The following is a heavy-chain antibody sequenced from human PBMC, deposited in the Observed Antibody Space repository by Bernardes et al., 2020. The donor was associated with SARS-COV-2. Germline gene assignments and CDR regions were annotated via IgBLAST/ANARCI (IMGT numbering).Heavy chain of an antibody. CDR3: ARLWGYSKEGLDADMDV. V-gene: IGHV1-69*13. CDR1: GGTFKNLA. J-gene: IGHJ6*02. Sequence: SVKVSCKASGGTFKNLAVSWVRQAPGQGLEWMGAIIPTFGMGHYTQKFQDRVTITADESSTTAHMELRSLKTEDTAVYFCARLWGYSKEGLDADMDVWGQGTTVIVSS. D-gene: IGHD5-18*01. CDR2: IIPTFGMG.